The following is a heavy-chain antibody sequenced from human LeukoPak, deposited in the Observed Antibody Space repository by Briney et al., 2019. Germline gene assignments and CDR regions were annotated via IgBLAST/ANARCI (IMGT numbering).Heavy chain of an antibody. CDR1: GFIFSSNA. D-gene: IGHD3-10*01. V-gene: IGHV3-23*01. Sequence: PGGSLRLSCEASGFIFSSNAMSWVRQAPGKGLEWVSAINSGGSITHYAVSVKGWFTISRDNSKNTLFLEMNSLRAEDTAIYYCAKTAWFGDAPGGDYWGQGTLVTVSS. J-gene: IGHJ4*02. CDR2: INSGGSIT. CDR3: AKTAWFGDAPGGDY.